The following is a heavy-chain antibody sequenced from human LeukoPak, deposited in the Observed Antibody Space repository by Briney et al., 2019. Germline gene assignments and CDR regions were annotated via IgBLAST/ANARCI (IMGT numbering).Heavy chain of an antibody. V-gene: IGHV1-2*02. CDR1: GYSFNDKH. CDR3: ARAGGRSWFDP. Sequence: ASVKDSCKASGYSFNDKHLHWVRQAPGQGLEWMGSINPNSGGTNYAQKFQGRVTMTTDTSMSTAYMELSRLTSDDTAVYYCARAGGRSWFDPWGQGTLVTVSS. CDR2: INPNSGGT. J-gene: IGHJ5*02.